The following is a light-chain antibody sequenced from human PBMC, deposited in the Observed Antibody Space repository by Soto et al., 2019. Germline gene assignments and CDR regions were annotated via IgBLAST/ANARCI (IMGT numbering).Light chain of an antibody. CDR1: QSLLHSNGYNY. CDR3: MQALHAWT. CDR2: LGS. J-gene: IGKJ1*01. V-gene: IGKV2-28*01. Sequence: DIVMTQSPLSLPVTPGEAASISCRSSQSLLHSNGYNYLDWYLQKPGQSPQLLIYLGSHRASGVPDRFSGSVSGTDFTLKISRVEAEDVGVYYCMQALHAWTFGQGTKVEIK.